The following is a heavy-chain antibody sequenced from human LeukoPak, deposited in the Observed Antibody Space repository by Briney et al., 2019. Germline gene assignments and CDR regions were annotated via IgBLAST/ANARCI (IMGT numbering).Heavy chain of an antibody. D-gene: IGHD3-3*01. Sequence: SEALSLTCAVYGGSFSGYYWSWIRQPPGKGLEWIGEISHSGSTNYNPSLKSRVTISVDTSKNQFSLKLSSVTAADTAVYYCARGRATYDFWSGQKIDYWGQGTLVTVSS. CDR2: ISHSGST. CDR3: ARGRATYDFWSGQKIDY. V-gene: IGHV4-34*01. J-gene: IGHJ4*02. CDR1: GGSFSGYY.